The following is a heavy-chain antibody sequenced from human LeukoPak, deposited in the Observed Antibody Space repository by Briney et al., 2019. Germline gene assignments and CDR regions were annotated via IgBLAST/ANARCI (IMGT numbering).Heavy chain of an antibody. CDR3: AGQPAEYNWIYGMDV. Sequence: GGSLRLSCAASGFTFSSYSMNWVRQAPGKGLEWVSSISSSSSYIYYADSVKGRFTISRDNAKNSLYLQMNSLRAEDTAVYYCAGQPAEYNWIYGMDVWGQGTTVTVSS. J-gene: IGHJ6*02. D-gene: IGHD1-1*01. CDR1: GFTFSSYS. V-gene: IGHV3-21*01. CDR2: ISSSSSYI.